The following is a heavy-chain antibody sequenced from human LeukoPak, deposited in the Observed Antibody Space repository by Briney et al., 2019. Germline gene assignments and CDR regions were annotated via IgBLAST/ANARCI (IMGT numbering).Heavy chain of an antibody. V-gene: IGHV4-39*07. CDR1: GGSISSSSYY. Sequence: SETLSLTCTVSGGSISSSSYYWGWIRQPPGKGLEWIGSIYQSGHTYYNPSLKSRVTISVDTSKSQFSLELNSVIAADTAVYYCARQVATKGEWAFDIWGQGTLVTVSS. CDR3: ARQVATKGEWAFDI. J-gene: IGHJ3*02. D-gene: IGHD5-12*01. CDR2: IYQSGHT.